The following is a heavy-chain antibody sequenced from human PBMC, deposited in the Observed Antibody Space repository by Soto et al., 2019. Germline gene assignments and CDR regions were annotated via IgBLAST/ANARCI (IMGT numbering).Heavy chain of an antibody. CDR3: KSRDY. V-gene: IGHV3-53*04. Sequence: EVHLVESGGGLVQPGGSLRLACAASGFSVSDNYMNWVRQAPGKGLEWVSVIFSGGSTYYADSVKGRFTISRHNSENTLYLQMGSLRVEDTAVYYCKSRDYWGRGTLVTVSS. CDR2: IFSGGST. CDR1: GFSVSDNY. J-gene: IGHJ4*02.